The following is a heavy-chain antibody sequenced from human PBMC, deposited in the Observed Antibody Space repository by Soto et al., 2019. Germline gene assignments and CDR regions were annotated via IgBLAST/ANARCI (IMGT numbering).Heavy chain of an antibody. D-gene: IGHD2-15*01. CDR1: GFSFNSYT. CDR2: ISSSGYI. V-gene: IGHV3-21*01. J-gene: IGHJ6*02. CDR3: ARDCSGGSCYPGMDV. Sequence: GWALRLSCAASGFSFNSYTINWVRQAPGKRLEWLSSISSSGYIFSTDSVRVRFTISRDNAKNSVYLQINSLRAEDTAVYFCARDCSGGSCYPGMDVWGQGTTVTVSS.